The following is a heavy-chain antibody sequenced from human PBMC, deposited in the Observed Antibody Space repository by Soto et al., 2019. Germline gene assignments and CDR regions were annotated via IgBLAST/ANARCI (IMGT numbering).Heavy chain of an antibody. CDR2: IYHSGST. V-gene: IGHV4-4*02. CDR1: GGCSSSCNW. CDR3: ARVSGSYYYGMDV. J-gene: IGHJ6*02. D-gene: IGHD1-26*01. Sequence: SETRSLKCAVGGGCSSSCNWWSWVRQPPGKGLEWIGEIYHSGSTNYNPSLKSRVTISVDKSKNRFSLKLSSVTAADTAVYYCARVSGSYYYGMDVWGQGTTVTVSS.